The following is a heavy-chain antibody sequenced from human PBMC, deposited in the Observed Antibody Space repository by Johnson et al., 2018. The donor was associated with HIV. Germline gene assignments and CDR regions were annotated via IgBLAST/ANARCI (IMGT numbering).Heavy chain of an antibody. Sequence: QVQLVESGGGVVQPGRSLRLSCAASGFTFSSYAMHWVRQAPGKGLEWVAVISYDGSNKYYADSVKGRFTISRDTSKNTLYLQMNSLRAEDTAVYYCARTLRPGPDTFDIWGQGTMVTVSS. CDR2: ISYDGSNK. CDR1: GFTFSSYA. CDR3: ARTLRPGPDTFDI. D-gene: IGHD5-12*01. V-gene: IGHV3-30*14. J-gene: IGHJ3*02.